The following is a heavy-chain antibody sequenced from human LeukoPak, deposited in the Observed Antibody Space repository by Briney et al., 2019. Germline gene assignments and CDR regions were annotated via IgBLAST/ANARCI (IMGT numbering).Heavy chain of an antibody. Sequence: GGSLRLSCAASGFTFSNYAMSWVRQAPGKGLEWVSAISGSGDNAYYADSVKGRFTLSRDNSKNTLYPQMNSLRAEDTAVYYCAKMRYYDSSGYWYFDLWGRGTLVTVSS. D-gene: IGHD3-22*01. CDR2: ISGSGDNA. CDR3: AKMRYYDSSGYWYFDL. J-gene: IGHJ2*01. V-gene: IGHV3-23*01. CDR1: GFTFSNYA.